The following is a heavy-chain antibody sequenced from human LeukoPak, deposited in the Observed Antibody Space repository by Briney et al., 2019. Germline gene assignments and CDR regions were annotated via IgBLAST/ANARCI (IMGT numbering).Heavy chain of an antibody. J-gene: IGHJ6*03. Sequence: SETLSLTCTVSSGSISTSNYYWGWVRQPPGKALEWIGNIFYSGSTYYSPSLKSRVTISLDTSRNQFSLKLSSVTAADTAVYYCALSRVYYYYYYMDVWGKGTTVTISS. V-gene: IGHV4-39*07. CDR1: SGSISTSNYY. CDR3: ALSRVYYYYYYMDV. CDR2: IFYSGST.